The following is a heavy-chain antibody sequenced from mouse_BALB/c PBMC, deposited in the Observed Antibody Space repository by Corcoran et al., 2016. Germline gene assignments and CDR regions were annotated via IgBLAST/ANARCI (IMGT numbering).Heavy chain of an antibody. CDR3: ARPGGNYTVDY. J-gene: IGHJ2*01. Sequence: EVKLLESGGGLVQPGGSLKLSCAASGFDFSRYWMSWVRQAPGKGLEWIGEINPDSSTITYTPSLKDKFIISRDNAKNRLYLQMSKGRSEDTALYYCARPGGNYTVDYWGQGTTLTVSS. D-gene: IGHD2-1*01. V-gene: IGHV4-1*02. CDR1: GFDFSRYW. CDR2: INPDSSTI.